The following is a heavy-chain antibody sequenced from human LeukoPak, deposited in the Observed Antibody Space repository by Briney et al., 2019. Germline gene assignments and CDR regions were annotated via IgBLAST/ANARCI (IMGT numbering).Heavy chain of an antibody. J-gene: IGHJ5*02. CDR3: ANGNGWFGEDNWFDP. CDR1: GGSISSYY. V-gene: IGHV4-4*07. D-gene: IGHD3-10*01. CDR2: IYSSGST. Sequence: SETLSLTCTVSGGSISSYYWNWIRQPAGKGLEWIGRIYSSGSTNYNPSLKSRVTMSVDTSKNQFSLKLSSVTAADTAVYYCANGNGWFGEDNWFDPWGQGTLVTVSS.